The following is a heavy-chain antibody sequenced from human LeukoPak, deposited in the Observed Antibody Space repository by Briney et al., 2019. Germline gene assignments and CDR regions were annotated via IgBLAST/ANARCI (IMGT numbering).Heavy chain of an antibody. D-gene: IGHD6-6*01. CDR3: ATSYSSSSQIDY. CDR2: IYYSGST. Sequence: PSETLSLTCTVSGGSISIYYWSWIRQPPGKGLEWIGYIYYSGSTNYNPSLKSRVTISVDTSKNQFSLKLSSVTAADTAVYYCATSYSSSSQIDYWGRGTLVTVSS. CDR1: GGSISIYY. J-gene: IGHJ4*02. V-gene: IGHV4-59*01.